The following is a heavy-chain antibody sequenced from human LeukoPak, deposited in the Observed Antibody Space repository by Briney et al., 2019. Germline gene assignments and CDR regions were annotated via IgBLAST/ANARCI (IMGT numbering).Heavy chain of an antibody. CDR3: ARSGTSSRIFGY. CDR2: IYYSGST. D-gene: IGHD2-2*01. CDR1: GYSISSSNW. V-gene: IGHV4-28*01. J-gene: IGHJ4*02. Sequence: PSETLSLTCAVSGYSISSSNWWGWIRQPPGKGLEWIGYIYYSGSTYYNPSLKSRVTMSVDTSKNQFSLKLSSVTDVDTAVYFCARSGTSSRIFGYWGQGTLVTVSS.